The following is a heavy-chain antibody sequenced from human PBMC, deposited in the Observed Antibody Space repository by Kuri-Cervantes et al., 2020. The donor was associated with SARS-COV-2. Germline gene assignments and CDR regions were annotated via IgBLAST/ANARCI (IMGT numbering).Heavy chain of an antibody. D-gene: IGHD3-3*01. J-gene: IGHJ6*02. Sequence: GGSLRLSCATSGFSFRRYGMHWVRQAPGKGLEWVSSISSISSYIYYADSVKGRFTISRDNAKNSLYLQMNSLRAEDTAVYYCARGANRITIFGVVIIPGVGDVWGQGTTVTVSS. CDR3: ARGANRITIFGVVIIPGVGDV. V-gene: IGHV3-21*01. CDR2: ISSISSYI. CDR1: GFSFRRYG.